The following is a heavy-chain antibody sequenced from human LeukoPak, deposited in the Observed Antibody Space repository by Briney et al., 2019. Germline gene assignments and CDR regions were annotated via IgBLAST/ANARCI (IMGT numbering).Heavy chain of an antibody. V-gene: IGHV3-64D*06. CDR3: VKVGDSGYGEYYQH. D-gene: IGHD5-12*01. CDR1: GFSVRDYP. J-gene: IGHJ1*01. CDR2: ISSAGGTT. Sequence: GGSLRLSCSASGFSVRDYPIHWVRQAPGEGLQYVSAISSAGGTTYYADSVRGRFTISRDNSKNTLYLQMSSLRAEDTALYYCVKVGDSGYGEYYQHWGQVTLVTVSS.